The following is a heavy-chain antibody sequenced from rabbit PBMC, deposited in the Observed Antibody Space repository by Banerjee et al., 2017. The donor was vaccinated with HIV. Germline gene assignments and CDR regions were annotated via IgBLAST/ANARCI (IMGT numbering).Heavy chain of an antibody. CDR2: IYTTSGST. D-gene: IGHD6-1*01. Sequence: QQQLEESGGGLVKPGGTLTLTCKASGIDFSSYYRMCWVRLAPGRGLELIACIYTTSGSTWYASWVNGRFTIAKTSSTTVTLQMTSLTAADTATYFCAREAYGYAAFNLWGQGTLVTVS. J-gene: IGHJ4*01. CDR1: GIDFSSYYR. CDR3: AREAYGYAAFNL. V-gene: IGHV1S43*01.